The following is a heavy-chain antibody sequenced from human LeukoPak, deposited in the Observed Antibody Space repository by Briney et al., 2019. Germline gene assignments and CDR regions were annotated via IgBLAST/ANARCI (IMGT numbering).Heavy chain of an antibody. CDR2: ISYDGSNK. D-gene: IGHD6-19*01. J-gene: IGHJ4*02. CDR1: GFTFSSYG. V-gene: IGHV3-30*18. CDR3: AKARIAVGYFDY. Sequence: GRSLRLSCAASGFTFSSYGMHWVRQAPGKGLEWVAVISYDGSNKYYADSVKGRFTISRDSSKNTLYLQMNSLRAEDTAVYYCAKARIAVGYFDYWGQGTLVTVSS.